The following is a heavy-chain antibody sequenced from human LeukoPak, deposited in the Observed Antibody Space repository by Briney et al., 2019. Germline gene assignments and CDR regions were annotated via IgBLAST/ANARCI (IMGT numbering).Heavy chain of an antibody. Sequence: ASVKVSCKASGYTFTSYDINWVRQATGQGLEWMGWMNPNSGNTGYAQKFQGRVTITRNTSISTAYMELSSLRSEDTAAYYCARTYSSSWYYFDYWGQGTLVTVSS. D-gene: IGHD6-13*01. V-gene: IGHV1-8*03. J-gene: IGHJ4*02. CDR1: GYTFTSYD. CDR3: ARTYSSSWYYFDY. CDR2: MNPNSGNT.